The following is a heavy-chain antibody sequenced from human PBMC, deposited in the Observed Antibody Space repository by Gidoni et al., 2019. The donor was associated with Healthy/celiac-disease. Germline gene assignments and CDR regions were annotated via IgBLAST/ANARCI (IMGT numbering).Heavy chain of an antibody. CDR3: ARNVGDYEFWFDP. CDR2: INAGNGNT. Sequence: QVQLVQSGAEVKKPGASVKVSCKASGYTFTSYAMHWVRQAPGQRLEWMGWINAGNGNTKYSQKFQGRVTITRDTSASTAYMELSSLRSEDTAVYYCARNVGDYEFWFDPWGQGTLVTVSS. D-gene: IGHD4-17*01. CDR1: GYTFTSYA. J-gene: IGHJ5*02. V-gene: IGHV1-3*01.